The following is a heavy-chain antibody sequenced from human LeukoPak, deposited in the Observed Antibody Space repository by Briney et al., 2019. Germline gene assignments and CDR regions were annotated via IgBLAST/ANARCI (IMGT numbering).Heavy chain of an antibody. J-gene: IGHJ4*02. V-gene: IGHV3-23*01. Sequence: GGSLRLSCAASGFTFSSYWMSWVRQAPGKGLEWVSAISGSGGSTYYADSVKGRFTISRDNSKNTLYLQMDSLRAEDTAVYYCAKDLAYCGGDCSDDRFDYWGQGTLVTVSS. CDR1: GFTFSSYW. D-gene: IGHD2-21*02. CDR2: ISGSGGST. CDR3: AKDLAYCGGDCSDDRFDY.